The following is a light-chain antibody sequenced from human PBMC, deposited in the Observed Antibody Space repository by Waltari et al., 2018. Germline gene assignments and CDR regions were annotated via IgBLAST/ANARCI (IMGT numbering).Light chain of an antibody. CDR2: DVS. CDR1: QTINNW. V-gene: IGKV1-5*03. CDR3: HQYNTFSGT. J-gene: IGKJ4*02. Sequence: DIQMTQSPSTLSASVGDKVTITCRASQTINNWLAWYQLKPGKAPRLLIYDVSTLESGVPSRFSGSGSETEFTLTISSLQPDDFASYFCHQYNTFSGTFGRGTKVEVK.